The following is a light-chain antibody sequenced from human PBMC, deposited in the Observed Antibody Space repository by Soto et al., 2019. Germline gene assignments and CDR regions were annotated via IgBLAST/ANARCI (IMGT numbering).Light chain of an antibody. V-gene: IGKV3-15*01. Sequence: EIVMTQSPATLAVSPGERATLSCRASQGVSSNLAWYQQKPGQAPRLLIYDVSTRASDIPARFSGSGSGTEFTLPISSLQSEDFAVYYCRQYTNWPPWTFGQGTKVEIK. CDR1: QGVSSN. CDR2: DVS. J-gene: IGKJ1*01. CDR3: RQYTNWPPWT.